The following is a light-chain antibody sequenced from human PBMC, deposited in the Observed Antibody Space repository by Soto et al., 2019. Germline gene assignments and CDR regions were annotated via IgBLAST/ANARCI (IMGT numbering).Light chain of an antibody. J-gene: IGKJ4*01. Sequence: IGRTQSTDTLSVSPGERVTLSCRASQSAISNLAWYQQKPGQTPRLLIYNASTRATDIPARFSGSGSGTDFTLTISSLLSEDFAVYYCHQYYKWPLTFGGGTKVDIK. CDR1: QSAISN. CDR3: HQYYKWPLT. V-gene: IGKV3-15*01. CDR2: NAS.